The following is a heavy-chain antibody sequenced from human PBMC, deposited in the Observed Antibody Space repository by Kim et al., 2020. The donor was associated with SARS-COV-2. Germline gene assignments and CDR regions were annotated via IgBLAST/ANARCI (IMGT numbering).Heavy chain of an antibody. Sequence: APVKGRFTISRDDSKNTLYLQMNSLKTEDTAVYYCTTGSDSSGYDNWFDPWGQGTLVTVSS. CDR3: TTGSDSSGYDNWFDP. V-gene: IGHV3-15*01. D-gene: IGHD3-22*01. J-gene: IGHJ5*02.